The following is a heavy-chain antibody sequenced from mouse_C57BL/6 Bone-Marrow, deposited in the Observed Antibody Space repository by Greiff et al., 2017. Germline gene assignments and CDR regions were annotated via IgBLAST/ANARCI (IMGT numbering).Heavy chain of an antibody. CDR1: GFTFSDYG. J-gene: IGHJ3*01. CDR3: ARLYDGYSSWFAY. D-gene: IGHD2-3*01. V-gene: IGHV5-17*01. Sequence: EVKLMESGGGLVKPGGSLKLSCAASGFTFSDYGMHWVRQAPEKGLEWVAYISSGSSTIYYADPVKGRFTISRDNAKNTLFLQMTSLRSEDTAMYYCARLYDGYSSWFAYWGQGTLVTVSA. CDR2: ISSGSSTI.